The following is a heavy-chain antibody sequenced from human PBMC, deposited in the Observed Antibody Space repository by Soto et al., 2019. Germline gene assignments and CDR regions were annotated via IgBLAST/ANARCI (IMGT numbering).Heavy chain of an antibody. CDR2: TNHSGIT. J-gene: IGHJ6*02. V-gene: IGHV4-34*01. D-gene: IGHD1-1*01. CDR1: GGSFSGYY. Sequence: PSETLSLTCAVSGGSFSGYYSSWFRQPPGKGLEWIGKTNHSGITNYHSSHMSRVTISLATTENHFFLNLISVTDADTAVYCCARTMPLVASTRPYNYFGLDVWGQGTTVTVSS. CDR3: ARTMPLVASTRPYNYFGLDV.